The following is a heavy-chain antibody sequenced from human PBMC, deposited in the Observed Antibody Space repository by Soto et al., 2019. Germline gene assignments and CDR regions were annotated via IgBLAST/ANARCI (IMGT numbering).Heavy chain of an antibody. CDR1: GFTSTRYS. Sequence: QVQLVQSGAEVMKPGASVKVSCKASGFTSTRYSVHWVRQAPGQGPEWMGRINPNNGGTNYAQEFQGRVTMTRDTSTTTVYVDLSSLRSEDTAVYYCASRFYADFDVWGQGTTVTVS. CDR2: INPNNGGT. J-gene: IGHJ6*02. CDR3: ASRFYADFDV. D-gene: IGHD2-2*01. V-gene: IGHV1-46*01.